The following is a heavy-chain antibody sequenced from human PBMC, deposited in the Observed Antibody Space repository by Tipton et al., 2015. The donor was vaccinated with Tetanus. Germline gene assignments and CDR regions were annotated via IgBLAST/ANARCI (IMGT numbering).Heavy chain of an antibody. CDR1: GFTFSNYW. Sequence: SLRLSCVASGFTFSNYWMHWVRQAPGMGLVWVSRINTDGSIRNYADSVKGRFTISRDNAENTLSLQMNSLRAEDTAVYYCTRDLGGYAGYWGQGTLVTVSS. CDR2: INTDGSIR. CDR3: TRDLGGYAGY. D-gene: IGHD2-15*01. J-gene: IGHJ4*02. V-gene: IGHV3-74*01.